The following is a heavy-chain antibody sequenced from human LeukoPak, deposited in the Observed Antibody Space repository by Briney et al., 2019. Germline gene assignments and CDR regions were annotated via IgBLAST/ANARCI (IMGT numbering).Heavy chain of an antibody. J-gene: IGHJ4*02. D-gene: IGHD1-14*01. CDR3: AKAGKKRAEPGDFDY. Sequence: GSLLLSCAASGFTFSSYGMHGVRQAPGKGLEWVALIWYDGSNKYYADSVKGRFTISRDNSKNTLYLQMNSLRADDTAVYHCAKAGKKRAEPGDFDYWGQGSLVTVSS. V-gene: IGHV3-30*02. CDR1: GFTFSSYG. CDR2: IWYDGSNK.